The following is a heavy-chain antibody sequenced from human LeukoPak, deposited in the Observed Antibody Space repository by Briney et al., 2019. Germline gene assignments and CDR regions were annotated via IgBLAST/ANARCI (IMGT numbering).Heavy chain of an antibody. J-gene: IGHJ4*02. D-gene: IGHD3-9*01. CDR2: IRSDGDT. Sequence: PGGSLRLSCAASGFTFSDNSMSWVRQAPGKGLEWVSIIRSDGDTYYADSVKGRFTISRDNSKNTLSLQMDSLRAEDTAVYYCASHSDTLTSYAFDYWGQGTLVTVSS. CDR1: GFTFSDNS. V-gene: IGHV3-53*01. CDR3: ASHSDTLTSYAFDY.